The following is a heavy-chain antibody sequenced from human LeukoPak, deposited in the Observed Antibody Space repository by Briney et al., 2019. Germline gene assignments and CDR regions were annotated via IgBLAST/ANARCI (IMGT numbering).Heavy chain of an antibody. CDR2: SHTGGSI. V-gene: IGHV4-4*08. CDR3: ARRRGGFGEGEFDY. CDR1: GVSISGFY. D-gene: IGHD3-10*01. J-gene: IGHJ4*02. Sequence: PSETLSLTCTVSGVSISGFYWNWIRQPPRKGLEWVGYSHTGGSISSNPSLNSRVAFSVDTSKNQVSLRLNSVTATDTAVYYCARRRGGFGEGEFDYWGQGIPVTVST.